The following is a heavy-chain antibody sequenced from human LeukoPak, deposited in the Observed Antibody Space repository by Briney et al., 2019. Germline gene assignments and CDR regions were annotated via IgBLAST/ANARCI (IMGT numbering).Heavy chain of an antibody. CDR3: ARAFNDFWSGYTYRGYYYGMDV. CDR1: GFTFSSYS. J-gene: IGHJ6*02. Sequence: GGSLRLSCAASGFTFSSYSMNWVRQAPGKGLEWVSSISSSSSYIYYADSVKGRFTISRDNAKNSLYLKMNSLRAEDTAVYYCARAFNDFWSGYTYRGYYYGMDVWGQGTTVTVSS. CDR2: ISSSSSYI. D-gene: IGHD3-3*01. V-gene: IGHV3-21*01.